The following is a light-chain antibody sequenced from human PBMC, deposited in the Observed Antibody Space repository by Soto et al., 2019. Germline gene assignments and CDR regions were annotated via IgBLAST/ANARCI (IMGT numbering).Light chain of an antibody. Sequence: QSVLTQPPSASGTPGHRVTISCSGSSSNIGSNYVYWYQHLTGTAPKLLIYRNNQRPSGVPDRFSGSKSGTSASLAISGLRSEDEADYYCATWDDSLSNYVFGTGTNVTV. CDR2: RNN. J-gene: IGLJ1*01. CDR3: ATWDDSLSNYV. V-gene: IGLV1-47*01. CDR1: SSNIGSNY.